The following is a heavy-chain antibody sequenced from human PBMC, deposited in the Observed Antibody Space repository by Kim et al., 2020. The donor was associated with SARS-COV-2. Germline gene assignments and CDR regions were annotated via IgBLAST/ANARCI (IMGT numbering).Heavy chain of an antibody. J-gene: IGHJ6*02. CDR3: AKDGSGPADYYYYYGMDV. CDR2: ISGSGGST. Sequence: GGSLRLSCAASGFTFSSYAMSWVRQAPGKGLEWVSAISGSGGSTYYADSVKGRFTISRDNSKNTLYLQMNSLRAEDTAVYYCAKDGSGPADYYYYYGMDVWGQGTTVTVSS. CDR1: GFTFSSYA. V-gene: IGHV3-23*01. D-gene: IGHD3-10*01.